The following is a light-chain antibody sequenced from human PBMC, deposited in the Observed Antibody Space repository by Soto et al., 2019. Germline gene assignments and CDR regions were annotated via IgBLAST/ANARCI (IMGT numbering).Light chain of an antibody. J-gene: IGKJ1*01. Sequence: EIVLTQSPGTLSLSPGERATLSCRASQIVSSSYLAWYQQKPGQAPRLLIYGASTRATGIPDRFSGSGSGTDFTLTITRLEPEDFAVYYCQQYCGSPRTFGQGTKVEIK. V-gene: IGKV3-20*01. CDR2: GAS. CDR1: QIVSSSY. CDR3: QQYCGSPRT.